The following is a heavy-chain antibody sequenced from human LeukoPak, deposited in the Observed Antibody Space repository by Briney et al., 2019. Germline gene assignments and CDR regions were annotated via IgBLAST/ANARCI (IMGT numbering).Heavy chain of an antibody. CDR3: ATGGTSGY. Sequence: GGSLRLSCAASGFTFSNAWMTWVRQAPGRGLKWVANIKPDGSDKYYVDSVKGRFTISRDNAKNSLYLQMNSLRAEDTAVYYCATGGTSGYWGQGTLVTVSS. CDR2: IKPDGSDK. V-gene: IGHV3-7*02. CDR1: GFTFSNAW. J-gene: IGHJ4*02.